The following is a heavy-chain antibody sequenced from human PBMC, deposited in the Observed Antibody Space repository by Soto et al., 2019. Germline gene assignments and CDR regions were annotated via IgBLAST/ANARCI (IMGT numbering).Heavy chain of an antibody. D-gene: IGHD2-15*01. CDR3: ARGLGYCSGGSCYHNYYYYGMDV. CDR2: INHSGST. V-gene: IGHV4-34*01. Sequence: QVQLQQWGAGLLKPSETLSLTCAVYGGSFSGYYWSWIRQPPGKGLEWIGEINHSGSTNYNPSLKSRVTISVDTSKNQFSLKLSSVTAADTAVYYCARGLGYCSGGSCYHNYYYYGMDVWGQGTTVTVSS. CDR1: GGSFSGYY. J-gene: IGHJ6*02.